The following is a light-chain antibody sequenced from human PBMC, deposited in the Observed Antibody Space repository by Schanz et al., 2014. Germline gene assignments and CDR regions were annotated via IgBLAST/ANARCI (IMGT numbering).Light chain of an antibody. CDR3: QQYYSTPLT. CDR1: QSVLYSSNNKNY. Sequence: DIVMTQSPDSLAVSLGERATIHCKSSQSVLYSSNNKNYLAWYQQKPGQPPKLLIYWASTRESGVPDRFSGSGSGXDFTLTISSLQAEDVAVYYCQQYYSTPLTFGGGTKVEIK. J-gene: IGKJ4*01. CDR2: WAS. V-gene: IGKV4-1*01.